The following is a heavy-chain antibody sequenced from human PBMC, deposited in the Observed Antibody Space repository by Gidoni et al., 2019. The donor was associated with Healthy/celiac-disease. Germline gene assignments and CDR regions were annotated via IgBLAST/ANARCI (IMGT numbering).Heavy chain of an antibody. D-gene: IGHD5-18*01. CDR2: IYYSGIT. CDR1: GGSISSSSYY. Sequence: QLQLQESGPGLVKPSETLSLTCTVSGGSISSSSYYWGWIRQPPGKGLEWIGSIYYSGITYYNPSLKSRVTISVDTSKNQFSLKLSSVTAADTAVYYCASSPGGYVDTAMAYFDYWGQGTLVTVSS. J-gene: IGHJ4*02. CDR3: ASSPGGYVDTAMAYFDY. V-gene: IGHV4-39*01.